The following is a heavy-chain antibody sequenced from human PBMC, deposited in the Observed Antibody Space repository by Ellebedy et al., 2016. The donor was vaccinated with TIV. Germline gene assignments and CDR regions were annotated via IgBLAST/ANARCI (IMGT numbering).Heavy chain of an antibody. CDR3: AKPYSDYDFGIDV. CDR1: GYIFTRYQ. V-gene: IGHV1-46*01. Sequence: ASVKVSCKASGYIFTRYQMHWVRQAPGQGLEWLGIINPSGGSTTYAQKFQGRITMTRDMSTGTLYMELSSLRSEDTAVYYCAKPYSDYDFGIDVWGQGTTVTVS. J-gene: IGHJ6*02. CDR2: INPSGGST. D-gene: IGHD5-12*01.